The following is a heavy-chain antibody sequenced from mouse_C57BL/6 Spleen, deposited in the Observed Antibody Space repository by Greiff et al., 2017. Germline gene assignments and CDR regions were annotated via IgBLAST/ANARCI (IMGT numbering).Heavy chain of an antibody. CDR2: ISSGSSTI. V-gene: IGHV5-17*01. CDR3: ATYYDYDSAMDY. J-gene: IGHJ4*01. D-gene: IGHD2-4*01. CDR1: GFTFSDYG. Sequence: EVKLVESGGGLVKPGGSLKLSCAASGFTFSDYGMHWVRQAPEKGREWVAYISSGSSTIYYADTVKGRFTISRDNAKNTLFLQMTSLRSEDTAMYYCATYYDYDSAMDYWGQGTSVTVSS.